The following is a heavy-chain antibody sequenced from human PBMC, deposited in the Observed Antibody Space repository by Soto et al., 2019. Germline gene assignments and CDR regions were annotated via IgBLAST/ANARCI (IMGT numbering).Heavy chain of an antibody. CDR3: GKGRSYYYYYGVDV. Sequence: GVSLQISCKGSGYSFASYWIGWVRQMPGKGLEWMGIIYPGDSDTRYSPSFQGQVTISADKSISTAYLQWSSLKASDTAVYYCGKGRSYYYYYGVDVWGQGTTVTVSS. D-gene: IGHD1-26*01. J-gene: IGHJ6*02. CDR2: IYPGDSDT. CDR1: GYSFASYW. V-gene: IGHV5-51*01.